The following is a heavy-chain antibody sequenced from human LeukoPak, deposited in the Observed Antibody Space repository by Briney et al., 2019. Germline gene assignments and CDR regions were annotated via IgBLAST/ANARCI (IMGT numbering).Heavy chain of an antibody. CDR1: GFTFNSYA. V-gene: IGHV3-23*01. CDR3: AKTTTGYSSGRYPGWPVDY. CDR2: IFGSGGSA. Sequence: GGSLRLSCAASGFTFNSYAMYWVRQAPGKGLEWVSGIFGSGGSAHYADSVKGRFTIFRDNSKNTVYLQMNSLRAEDTAVYYCAKTTTGYSSGRYPGWPVDYWGQGTLVTISS. D-gene: IGHD6-19*01. J-gene: IGHJ4*02.